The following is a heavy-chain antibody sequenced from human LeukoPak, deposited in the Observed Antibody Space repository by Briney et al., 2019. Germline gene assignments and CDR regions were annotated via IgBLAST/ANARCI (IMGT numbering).Heavy chain of an antibody. J-gene: IGHJ5*02. CDR3: ARGKSSGWYEDWFDP. CDR1: GGTFSSYA. V-gene: IGHV1-69*05. D-gene: IGHD6-19*01. Sequence: SVKVSCKASGGTFSSYAISWVRQAPGQGLDWMGGIIPIFGTANYTQKFQGRVTITTDESTSTAYMELSSLRSEDTAVYYCARGKSSGWYEDWFDPWGQGTLVTVSS. CDR2: IIPIFGTA.